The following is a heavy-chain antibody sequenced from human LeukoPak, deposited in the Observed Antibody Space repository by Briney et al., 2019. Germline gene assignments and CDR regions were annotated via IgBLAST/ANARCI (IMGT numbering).Heavy chain of an antibody. Sequence: ASVKVSCKASGYTFIRYHMHWLRQAPGQGLAWMGWINPDIGSTNNAQKFQDRVTMTRDTSISTAYMELSRLTSDDTAVYYCVRSTSGWYPHFDCWGQGTLVTGSS. CDR2: INPDIGST. D-gene: IGHD6-19*01. V-gene: IGHV1-2*02. CDR1: GYTFIRYH. J-gene: IGHJ4*02. CDR3: VRSTSGWYPHFDC.